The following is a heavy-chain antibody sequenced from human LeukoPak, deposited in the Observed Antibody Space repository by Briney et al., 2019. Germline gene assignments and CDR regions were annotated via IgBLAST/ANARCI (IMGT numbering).Heavy chain of an antibody. Sequence: PGGSLRLSCAASGFTFSSYAMSWVRQAPGKGLEWVSAISGSGGSTYYADSVKGRFTISRDNSKNTLYLQMNSLRAEDTAVYYCAKVDTAMVTFSRIDYWGQGTLVTVSS. CDR2: ISGSGGST. CDR1: GFTFSSYA. CDR3: AKVDTAMVTFSRIDY. V-gene: IGHV3-23*01. D-gene: IGHD5-18*01. J-gene: IGHJ4*02.